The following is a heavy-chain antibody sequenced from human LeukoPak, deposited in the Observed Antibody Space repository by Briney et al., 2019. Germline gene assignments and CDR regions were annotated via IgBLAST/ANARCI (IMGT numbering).Heavy chain of an antibody. CDR2: TSSGSSYI. D-gene: IGHD6-19*01. CDR1: GFTFSNYY. Sequence: GGSLRLSCAASGFTFSNYYMIWVRQAPGKGLEWVSSTSSGSSYIYYADSLKGRFTISRDNAKNSLYLQMNSLRAEDTAVYYCATGVRGYNSALDYWGQGTLVTVSP. CDR3: ATGVRGYNSALDY. V-gene: IGHV3-21*01. J-gene: IGHJ4*02.